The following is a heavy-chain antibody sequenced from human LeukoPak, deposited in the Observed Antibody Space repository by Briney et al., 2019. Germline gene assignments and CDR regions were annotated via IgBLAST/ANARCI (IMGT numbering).Heavy chain of an antibody. CDR3: ARSPGWWLLLRPDAFDI. V-gene: IGHV4-39*01. CDR1: GCSISSTRYY. J-gene: IGHJ3*02. Sequence: SETLSLTCSVSGCSISSTRYYWGWIRQPPGKGLDWIGSMYYTGSSYYNPSLKSRVTISADTSKNQFSLKLSSVTAADTAVYYCARSPGWWLLLRPDAFDIWGQGTMVTVSS. D-gene: IGHD3-22*01. CDR2: MYYTGSS.